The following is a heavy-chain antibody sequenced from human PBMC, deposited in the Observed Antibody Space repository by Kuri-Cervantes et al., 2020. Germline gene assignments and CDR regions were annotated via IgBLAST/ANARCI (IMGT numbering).Heavy chain of an antibody. CDR2: ISSSSSYI. CDR1: GFTFSSYS. CDR3: AKQGHAVTTLEHYFAH. D-gene: IGHD4-11*01. Sequence: GGSLRLSCAASGFTFSSYSMNWVRQAPGKGLEWVSSISSSSSYIYYADSVKGRFTISRDNAKNSLYLQMNSLRAEDSAVYYCAKQGHAVTTLEHYFAHWGQGTLVTVSS. V-gene: IGHV3-21*04. J-gene: IGHJ4*02.